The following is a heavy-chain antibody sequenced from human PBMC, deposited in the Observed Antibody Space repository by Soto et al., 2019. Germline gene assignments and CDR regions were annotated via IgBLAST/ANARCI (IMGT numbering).Heavy chain of an antibody. CDR2: TYYRSKWYN. Sequence: SHTLSLTCGISGDSVSSNSAAWNWLRQSPSRGLEWLGRTYYRSKWYNDYAVSVESRITINPDTSKNHFSLQLNFVTPEDTAVYFCARGEQYSGRIFDYWGQGTLVTVSS. CDR3: ARGEQYSGRIFDY. J-gene: IGHJ4*02. V-gene: IGHV6-1*01. D-gene: IGHD1-26*01. CDR1: GDSVSSNSAA.